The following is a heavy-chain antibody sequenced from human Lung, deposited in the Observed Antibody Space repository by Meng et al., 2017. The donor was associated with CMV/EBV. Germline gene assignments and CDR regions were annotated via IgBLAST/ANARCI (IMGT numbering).Heavy chain of an antibody. CDR1: VNSSSSGNYY. D-gene: IGHD3-10*01. CDR2: IPHRGSS. Sequence: QVQPQDSGPGLVKPSRTRSLPCTVSVNSSSSGNYYWSWARQTPGKGLEWIGEIPHRGSSAYNPSLKSRVSMSIDKSKNQFSLKLTSVTAADTAVYHCLRRSGGSVWGQGTLVTVSS. V-gene: IGHV4-4*02. CDR3: LRRSGGSV. J-gene: IGHJ1*01.